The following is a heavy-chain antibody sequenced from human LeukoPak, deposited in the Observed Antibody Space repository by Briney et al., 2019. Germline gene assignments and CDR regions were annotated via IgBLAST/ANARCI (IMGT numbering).Heavy chain of an antibody. CDR2: IYTSGST. J-gene: IGHJ4*02. CDR1: GGSVSSYY. CDR3: ARSGYCSSTRCYAVEYFDY. Sequence: PSETLSLTCTVSGGSVSSYYWSWIRQPAGKGLEWIGRIYTSGSTNYNPSLKSRVTISVDKSKNQFSLKLSSVTAADTAVYYCARSGYCSSTRCYAVEYFDYWGQGALVTVSS. D-gene: IGHD2-2*01. V-gene: IGHV4-4*07.